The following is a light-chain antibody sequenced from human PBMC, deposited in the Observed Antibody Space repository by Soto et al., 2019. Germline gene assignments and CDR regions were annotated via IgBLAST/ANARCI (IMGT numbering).Light chain of an antibody. CDR1: QSVSYF. J-gene: IGKJ4*01. CDR2: DAS. Sequence: EIVLTQTPATLSLFPGERATLSCRASQSVSYFLAWYQQKPGQAPRLLISDASNRATGIPARFSGSGSGTDFTLTIRSVEPEDFAVYYCQQRSNWPPLTFGGGTRLEIK. CDR3: QQRSNWPPLT. V-gene: IGKV3-11*01.